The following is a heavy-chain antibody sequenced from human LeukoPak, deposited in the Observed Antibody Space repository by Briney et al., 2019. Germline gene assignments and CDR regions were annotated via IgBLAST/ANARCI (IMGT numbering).Heavy chain of an antibody. D-gene: IGHD4-17*01. V-gene: IGHV3-30-3*01. Sequence: GGSLRLSCAASGFTFSSYAMHWVRHSPGKGLEWLALISPDGTKDYYPDSVKGRFTISRDNSKNTLYLQMNGLGAADTAVYYCARVPYGDYRFPGSYWGRGTPVTVS. J-gene: IGHJ4*02. CDR3: ARVPYGDYRFPGSY. CDR1: GFTFSSYA. CDR2: ISPDGTKD.